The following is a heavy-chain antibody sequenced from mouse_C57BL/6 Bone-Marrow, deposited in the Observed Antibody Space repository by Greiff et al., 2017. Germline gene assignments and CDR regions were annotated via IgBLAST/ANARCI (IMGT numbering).Heavy chain of an antibody. Sequence: VQLQQSGAELVRPGTSVKVSCKASGYAFTNYLIEWVKQRPGQGLEWIGVINPGSGGTNYNEKFKGKATLTADKSSSTADMQLSSLTSEDSAVYFCARYYGRVYAMDYWGQGTSVTVSS. D-gene: IGHD1-1*01. V-gene: IGHV1-54*01. J-gene: IGHJ4*01. CDR1: GYAFTNYL. CDR2: INPGSGGT. CDR3: ARYYGRVYAMDY.